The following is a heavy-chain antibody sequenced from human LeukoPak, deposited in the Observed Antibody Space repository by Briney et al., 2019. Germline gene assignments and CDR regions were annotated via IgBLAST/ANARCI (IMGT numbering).Heavy chain of an antibody. CDR1: GGSISSSSYY. CDR3: ARSGCSSTSCSNYYYYGMDV. J-gene: IGHJ6*02. V-gene: IGHV3-11*01. Sequence: LSLTCTVSGGSISSSSYYWGWIRQPPGKGLEWVSYISSSGSTIYYADSVKGRFTISRDNAKNSLYLQMNSLRAEDTAVYYCARSGCSSTSCSNYYYYGMDVWGQGTTVTVSS. CDR2: ISSSGSTI. D-gene: IGHD2-2*01.